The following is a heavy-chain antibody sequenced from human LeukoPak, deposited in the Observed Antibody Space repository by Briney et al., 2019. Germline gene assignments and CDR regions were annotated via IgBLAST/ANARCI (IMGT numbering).Heavy chain of an antibody. V-gene: IGHV3-53*01. Sequence: GGSLRLSCVASGLTVSRHYMTWVRQAPGKGLEWLSVISTGGSTNYADSVKGRFTISRDNSKNILYLQMNSLRAEDTAVYYCARDDYYDSSGLDYWGQGTLVTVSS. J-gene: IGHJ4*02. CDR2: ISTGGST. CDR3: ARDDYYDSSGLDY. D-gene: IGHD3-22*01. CDR1: GLTVSRHY.